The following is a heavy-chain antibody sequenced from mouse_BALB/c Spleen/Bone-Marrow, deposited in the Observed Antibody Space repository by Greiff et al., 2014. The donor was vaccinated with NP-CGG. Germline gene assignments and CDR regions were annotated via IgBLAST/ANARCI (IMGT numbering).Heavy chain of an antibody. CDR3: ARDYDYDY. CDR2: INSNGGST. J-gene: IGHJ2*01. V-gene: IGHV5-6-3*01. D-gene: IGHD2-4*01. CDR1: GFTFSSYG. Sequence: EVKLVESGGGLVQPGGSLKLSCAVSGFTFSSYGMSWVRQTPDKRLELVATINSNGGSTYYPDSVKGRFTISRDNAKNTLYLQMSSLKSEDTAMYYCARDYDYDYWGQGTTLTVSS.